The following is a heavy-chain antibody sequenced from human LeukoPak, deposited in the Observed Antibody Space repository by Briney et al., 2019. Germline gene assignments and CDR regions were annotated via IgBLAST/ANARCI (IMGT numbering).Heavy chain of an antibody. CDR1: GGSISSGDYY. D-gene: IGHD5-18*01. CDR3: ARTPGDTAMVPPNYFDY. V-gene: IGHV4-30-4*01. J-gene: IGHJ4*02. Sequence: SQTLSLTCTVSGGSISSGDYYWSWIRQPPGKGLEWIGYIYYSGSTYYNPSLKSRVTISVDTSKNQFSLKLSSVTAADTAVYYCARTPGDTAMVPPNYFDYWGRGTLVTVSS. CDR2: IYYSGST.